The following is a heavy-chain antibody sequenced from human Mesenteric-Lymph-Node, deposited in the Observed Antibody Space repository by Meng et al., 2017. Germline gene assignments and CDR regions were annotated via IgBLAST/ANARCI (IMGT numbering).Heavy chain of an antibody. V-gene: IGHV4-38-2*02. J-gene: IGHJ4*02. CDR2: IHHSGST. CDR3: ARDPATYYYDSSGYYDY. D-gene: IGHD3-22*01. Sequence: SETLSLTCAVYGGSFSGYYWGWIRQPPGKELEWIGSIHHSGSTYYNPSLKSRVTISVDKSKNQFSLDLSSVTAADTAVYYCARDPATYYYDSSGYYDYWGQGTLVTVSS. CDR1: GGSFSGYY.